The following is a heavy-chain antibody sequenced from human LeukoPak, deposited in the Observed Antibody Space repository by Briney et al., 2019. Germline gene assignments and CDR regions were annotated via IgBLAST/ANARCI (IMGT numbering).Heavy chain of an antibody. J-gene: IGHJ3*02. Sequence: ASMKVSCKASGYTFTSYGISWVRQAPGQGLEWMGWINPNSGGTNYAQKLQGRVTMTTDTSTSTAYMELRSLRSDDTAVYYCARGGRWELPRPYAFDIWGQGTMVTISS. CDR1: GYTFTSYG. V-gene: IGHV1-18*01. CDR2: INPNSGGT. CDR3: ARGGRWELPRPYAFDI. D-gene: IGHD1-26*01.